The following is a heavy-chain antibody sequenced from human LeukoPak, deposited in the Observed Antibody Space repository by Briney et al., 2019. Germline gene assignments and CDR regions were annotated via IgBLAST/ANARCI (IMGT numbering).Heavy chain of an antibody. CDR3: ARGTARFDY. J-gene: IGHJ4*02. CDR2: INTDGSSI. V-gene: IGHV3-74*01. Sequence: GGSLRLSCAASGITFTSYWMHWVRQAPGKGLVWVSRINTDGSSINYADSVKGRFTISRDNAKNTLYLQMSSLRAEDTAVYYCARGTARFDYWGQGTLVTVSS. CDR1: GITFTSYW.